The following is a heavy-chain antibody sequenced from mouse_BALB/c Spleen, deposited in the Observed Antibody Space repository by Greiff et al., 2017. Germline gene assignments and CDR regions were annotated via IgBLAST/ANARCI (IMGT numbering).Heavy chain of an antibody. CDR1: GFTFSSYA. V-gene: IGHV5-9-4*01. J-gene: IGHJ3*01. CDR3: ARDLGDYYGSSPWFAY. D-gene: IGHD1-1*01. Sequence: EVKVVESGGGLVKPGGSLKLSCAASGFTFSSYAMSWVRQSPEKRLEWVAEISSGGSYTYYPDTVTGRFTISRDNAKNTLYLEMSSLRSEDTAMYYCARDLGDYYGSSPWFAYWGQGTLVTVSA. CDR2: ISSGGSYT.